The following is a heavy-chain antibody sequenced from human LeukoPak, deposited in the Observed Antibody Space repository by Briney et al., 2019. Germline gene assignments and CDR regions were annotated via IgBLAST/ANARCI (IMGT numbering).Heavy chain of an antibody. CDR3: ARDRANWYFDL. CDR1: GGSISNYF. V-gene: IGHV4-59*01. J-gene: IGHJ2*01. Sequence: SETLSLTCTVSGGSISNYFWSWIRQPPGEGLEWIGYIYYGGSTNYNPSLKSRVTISVDTSKNQFSLNLSSVTAADTAVYYCARDRANWYFDLWGRGTLVTVSS. CDR2: IYYGGST.